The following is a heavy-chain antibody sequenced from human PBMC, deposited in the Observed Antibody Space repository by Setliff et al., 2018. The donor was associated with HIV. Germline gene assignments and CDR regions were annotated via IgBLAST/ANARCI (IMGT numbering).Heavy chain of an antibody. Sequence: VASVKVSCKASGYTLTELSMHWVRQTPTKGLEWMGGFDPEHGETIYAQSFQGRVTVTEDIFTDTAYMELSSLRSQDTAVYYCATGPLFSRAARYDYWGQGTLVTVSS. V-gene: IGHV1-24*01. CDR2: FDPEHGET. CDR3: ATGPLFSRAARYDY. J-gene: IGHJ4*02. CDR1: GYTLTELS. D-gene: IGHD6-6*01.